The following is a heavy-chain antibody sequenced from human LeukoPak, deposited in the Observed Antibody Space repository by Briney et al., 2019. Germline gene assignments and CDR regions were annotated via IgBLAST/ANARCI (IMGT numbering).Heavy chain of an antibody. Sequence: SQTLSLTCTVSGGSISSGSYYWSWIRQPAGKGLEWIGRIYTSGSTNYNPSLKSRVTISVDTSKYQFSLKLSSVTAADTAVYYCARGRRRKYYYHSSGYYNIFDYWGQGTLVTVSS. D-gene: IGHD3-22*01. CDR2: IYTSGST. V-gene: IGHV4-61*02. CDR1: GGSISSGSYY. CDR3: ARGRRRKYYYHSSGYYNIFDY. J-gene: IGHJ4*02.